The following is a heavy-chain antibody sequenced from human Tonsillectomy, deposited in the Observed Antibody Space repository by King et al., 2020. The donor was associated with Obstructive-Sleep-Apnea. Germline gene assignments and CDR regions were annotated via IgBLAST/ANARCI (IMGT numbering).Heavy chain of an antibody. CDR3: ASDAFDI. J-gene: IGHJ3*02. V-gene: IGHV1-46*03. Sequence: VQLVESGAEVKKPGASVKVSCKASGYTFTSYYMHWVRQAPGQGLEWMGIINPSGGSTSYAQNFQGRATMTRDTSTSTVYMELSSLGSEDTAVYYCASDAFDIWGQGTMVTVSS. CDR1: GYTFTSYY. CDR2: INPSGGST.